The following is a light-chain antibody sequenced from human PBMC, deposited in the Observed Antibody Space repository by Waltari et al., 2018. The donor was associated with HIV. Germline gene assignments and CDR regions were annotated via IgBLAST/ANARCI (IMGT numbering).Light chain of an antibody. V-gene: IGLV2-23*01. Sequence: QSALTQPASVSGSPGQSITISCTGTSSDVRSYNLFSWYQQHPGKAPKLMIYEGSKRPSGVSNRFSGSKSGSTASLTISGLQAEDEAGYYCCSYAGSSPVLFGGGTKLTVL. CDR3: CSYAGSSPVL. CDR2: EGS. J-gene: IGLJ2*01. CDR1: SSDVRSYNL.